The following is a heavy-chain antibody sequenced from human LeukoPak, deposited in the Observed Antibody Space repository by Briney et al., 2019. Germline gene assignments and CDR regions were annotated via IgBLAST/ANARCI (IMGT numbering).Heavy chain of an antibody. D-gene: IGHD2-21*02. V-gene: IGHV3-30*18. CDR3: AKVTPGSTARKSGLDF. Sequence: GRSLRLSCAASGFSFSSYGMRWVRQTPGKGLEWVAVMSFDGSNIYYGDSVKGRFTISRDNSKNTLYLQMNSLRVEDTALYYCAKVTPGSTARKSGLDFWGQGTLVTVSS. CDR1: GFSFSSYG. J-gene: IGHJ4*02. CDR2: MSFDGSNI.